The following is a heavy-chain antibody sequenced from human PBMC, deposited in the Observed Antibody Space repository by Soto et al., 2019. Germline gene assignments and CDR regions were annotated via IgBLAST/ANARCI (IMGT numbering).Heavy chain of an antibody. V-gene: IGHV3-74*01. CDR3: ASYSLGDAFDI. CDR1: GFTFSSYW. D-gene: IGHD2-15*01. Sequence: EVQLVESGAGLVQPGGSLRLSCAASGFTFSSYWMHWVRQAPGKGLVWVSRINSDGSSTSYADSVKGRFTISRDNAKNTLYLQMNSLRAEDTAVYYCASYSLGDAFDIWGQGTMVTVSS. J-gene: IGHJ3*02. CDR2: INSDGSST.